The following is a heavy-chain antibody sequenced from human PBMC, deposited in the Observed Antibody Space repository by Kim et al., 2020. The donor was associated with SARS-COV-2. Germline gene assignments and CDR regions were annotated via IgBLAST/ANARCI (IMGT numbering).Heavy chain of an antibody. CDR3: AKGPSELLFYYYGMDV. CDR2: ISGSGGST. Sequence: GGSLRLSCAASGFTFSSYAMSWVRQAPGKGLEWVSAISGSGGSTYYADSVKGRFTISRDNSKNTLYLQMNSLRAEDTAVYYCAKGPSELLFYYYGMDVWGQGATVTVSS. CDR1: GFTFSSYA. D-gene: IGHD1-26*01. J-gene: IGHJ6*02. V-gene: IGHV3-23*01.